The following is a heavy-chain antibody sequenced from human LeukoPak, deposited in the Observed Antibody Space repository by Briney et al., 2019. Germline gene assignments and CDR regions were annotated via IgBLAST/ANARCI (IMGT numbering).Heavy chain of an antibody. CDR1: GGSFSGYY. J-gene: IGHJ5*02. D-gene: IGHD3-3*01. Sequence: SETLSFTCAVYGGSFSGYYWSWIRQPPGKGLEWIGEINHSGSTNYNPSLKSRVTISVDTSKNQFSLKLSSVTAADTAVYYCARLAHEYYDFWSGYSRGWFDPWGQGTLVTVSS. CDR3: ARLAHEYYDFWSGYSRGWFDP. V-gene: IGHV4-34*01. CDR2: INHSGST.